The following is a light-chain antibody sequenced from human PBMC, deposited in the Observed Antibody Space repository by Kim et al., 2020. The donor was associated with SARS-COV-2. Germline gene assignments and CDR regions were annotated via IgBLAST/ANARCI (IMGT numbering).Light chain of an antibody. J-gene: IGLJ2*01. CDR3: GSYTSSDSPVL. Sequence: QSALTQPASVSGSPGQSITISCTGTSSDVGGYNYVSWYQQHPGKAPKLMIYDVSNRPSGVSTRFSGSKSGNTASLTISGLQAEDEAVYYCGSYTSSDSPVLFGGGTKVTVL. CDR1: SSDVGGYNY. V-gene: IGLV2-14*03. CDR2: DVS.